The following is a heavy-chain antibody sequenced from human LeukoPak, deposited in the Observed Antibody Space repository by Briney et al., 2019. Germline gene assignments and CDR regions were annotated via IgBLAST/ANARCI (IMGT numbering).Heavy chain of an antibody. CDR2: IDYDGSIT. V-gene: IGHV3-74*01. Sequence: GGSLRLSCAASGITFSSYWIHWVRQVPGKGLVWVSRIDYDGSITNYADSVKGRFTISRDNARNTLYLQMNSLRVDDTAVYYCVKDLGGNYDYWGQGTLVTVSS. D-gene: IGHD1-7*01. J-gene: IGHJ4*02. CDR1: GITFSSYW. CDR3: VKDLGGNYDY.